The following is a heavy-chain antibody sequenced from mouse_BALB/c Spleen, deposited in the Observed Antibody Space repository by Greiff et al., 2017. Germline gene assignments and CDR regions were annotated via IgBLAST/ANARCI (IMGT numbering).Heavy chain of an antibody. D-gene: IGHD2-2*01. V-gene: IGHV7-1*02. Sequence: EVNVVDSGGGLVQPGGSLRLSCATSGFTFSDFYMEWVRQPPGKRLEWIAASRNKANDYTTEYSASVKGRFIVSRDTSQSILYLQMNALRAEDTAIYYCARDGDYGSYFDYWGQGTTLTVSS. CDR2: SRNKANDYTT. CDR3: ARDGDYGSYFDY. CDR1: GFTFSDFY. J-gene: IGHJ2*01.